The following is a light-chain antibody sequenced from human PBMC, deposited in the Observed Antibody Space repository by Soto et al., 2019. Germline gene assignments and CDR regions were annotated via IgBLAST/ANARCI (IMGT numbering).Light chain of an antibody. J-gene: IGKJ5*01. CDR1: QFLSSY. V-gene: IGKV3-11*01. CDR3: HQRNK. Sequence: EVVLPHSPATLSFAPWERATLSCRASQFLSSYLAWYQQKPGQPPRLLIYDTSNRATGIPARFSGSRSGTDFTLTISSLEPEDFGVYFCHQRNKFGQGTRLEIK. CDR2: DTS.